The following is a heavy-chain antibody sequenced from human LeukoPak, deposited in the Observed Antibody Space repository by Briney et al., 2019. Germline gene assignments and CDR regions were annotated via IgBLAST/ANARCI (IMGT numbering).Heavy chain of an antibody. J-gene: IGHJ3*02. CDR3: ARLLDYDSSGYPDTFDI. CDR1: GGSISPNY. D-gene: IGHD3-22*01. V-gene: IGHV4-59*01. CDR2: IYYTGST. Sequence: NPSETLSLTCSVSGGSISPNYWSWLRQPPGKGLEWIGFIYYTGSTNYNPSLKSRVTISIDTSKSHFSLKLSSLTAADTAVYYCARLLDYDSSGYPDTFDIWGQGTMVTVSS.